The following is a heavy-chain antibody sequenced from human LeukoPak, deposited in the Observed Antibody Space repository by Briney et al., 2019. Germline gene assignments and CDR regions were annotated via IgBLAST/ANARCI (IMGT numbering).Heavy chain of an antibody. J-gene: IGHJ6*03. D-gene: IGHD2-21*01. CDR2: MNPNSGNT. Sequence: ASVKVSCKASGCTFTSYDIDWVPQATGQGLEWMGWMNPNSGNTGYAQKFQGRVTITRNTSISTAYMELSSLRSEDTAVYYCARVVSILWWRRFYYYMDVWGKGTTVTVSS. V-gene: IGHV1-8*03. CDR1: GCTFTSYD. CDR3: ARVVSILWWRRFYYYMDV.